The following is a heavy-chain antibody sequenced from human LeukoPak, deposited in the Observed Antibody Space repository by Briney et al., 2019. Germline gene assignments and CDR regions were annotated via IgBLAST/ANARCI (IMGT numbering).Heavy chain of an antibody. CDR3: AAEAVAGMNFDF. D-gene: IGHD6-19*01. CDR2: INAGNGNT. CDR1: GYTFTSYA. J-gene: IGHJ4*02. Sequence: ASVKVSCKASGYTFTSYAMHWVRQAPGQRLEWMGWINAGNGNTKYSQKFQGRVTITRDTSASTAYMELSSLRSEDTAVYYCAAEAVAGMNFDFWGQGTLVTVSS. V-gene: IGHV1-3*01.